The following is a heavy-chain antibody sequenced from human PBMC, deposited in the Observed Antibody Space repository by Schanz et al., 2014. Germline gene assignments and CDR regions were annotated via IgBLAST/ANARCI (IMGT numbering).Heavy chain of an antibody. CDR1: GFTFTTNT. J-gene: IGHJ4*02. CDR2: ITGSGTTT. Sequence: EVQLVESGGGLLQPGGSLRLSCAASGFTFTTNTMFWVRQAPGKGLEWLSSITGSGTTTKYADSVKGRFTVSRDNSKNTLFLQMNSLSSEDTAVYFCAKEMGRDFSFDYWGQGTLVTVSA. V-gene: IGHV3-23*04. CDR3: AKEMGRDFSFDY.